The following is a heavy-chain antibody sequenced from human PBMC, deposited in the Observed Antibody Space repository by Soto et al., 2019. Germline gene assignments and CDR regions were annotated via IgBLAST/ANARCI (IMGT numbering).Heavy chain of an antibody. D-gene: IGHD6-13*01. V-gene: IGHV3-7*05. J-gene: IGHJ3*02. CDR1: GFTFSSDW. CDR3: ARDVSPGTSSLNFDAFDI. CDR2: IRKDGSKT. Sequence: EVRLVESGGGLVQPGGSLRLSCAASGFTFSSDWMTWVRQAPGKGLEWVANIRKDGSKTSYLDSVRGRFTISRDNAQSSLYLQMDSLRAEDTALYYCARDVSPGTSSLNFDAFDIWGQGTMVTVSS.